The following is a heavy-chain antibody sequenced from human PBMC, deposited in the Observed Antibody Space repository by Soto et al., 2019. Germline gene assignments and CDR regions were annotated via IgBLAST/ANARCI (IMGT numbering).Heavy chain of an antibody. D-gene: IGHD6-13*01. CDR1: GGTFSSYT. J-gene: IGHJ6*03. CDR3: ARVRGQLQLLVMDV. V-gene: IGHV1-69*02. Sequence: QVQLVQSGAEVKKPGSSVKVSCKASGGTFSSYTISWVRQAPGQGLEWMGRIIPILGIANYAQKFQGRVTITADKSTSTAYMELSSLRSEDTAVYYWARVRGQLQLLVMDVWGKGTTVTVSS. CDR2: IIPILGIA.